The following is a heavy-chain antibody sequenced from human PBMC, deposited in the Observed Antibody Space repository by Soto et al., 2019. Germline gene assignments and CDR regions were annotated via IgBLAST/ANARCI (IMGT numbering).Heavy chain of an antibody. D-gene: IGHD5-12*01. Sequence: SETLSLTCTVSGGSISSYYWSWIRQPPGKGLEWIGYIYYSGSTNYNPSLKSRVTISVDTSKNQFSLKLSSVTAADTAVYYCARSRYSGYDYVDYWGQGTLVTVSS. CDR1: GGSISSYY. J-gene: IGHJ4*02. V-gene: IGHV4-59*01. CDR3: ARSRYSGYDYVDY. CDR2: IYYSGST.